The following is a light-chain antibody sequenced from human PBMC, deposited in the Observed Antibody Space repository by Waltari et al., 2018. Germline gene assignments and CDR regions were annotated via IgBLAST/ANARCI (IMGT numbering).Light chain of an antibody. CDR3: ASRDPTANAVV. CDR1: SLRTYS. J-gene: IGLJ2*01. Sequence: SSELTQDPAVSVALGQKVRITCQGDSLRTYSADWYQQRPGQAPILVLFSTDDRPSGIPDRFSGSSSRDTASLTITGTQAEDEADYYCASRDPTANAVVFGGGTKLTVL. CDR2: STD. V-gene: IGLV3-19*01.